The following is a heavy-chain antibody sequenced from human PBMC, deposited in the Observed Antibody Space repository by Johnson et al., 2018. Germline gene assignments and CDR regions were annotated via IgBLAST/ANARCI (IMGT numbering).Heavy chain of an antibody. CDR3: AKKFYYDTTTDFDI. Sequence: QVQLVQSGGGVVQXGRSXRLXCAASGFTFSSYGMHWVRQAPGKGLEWVAVISYDGSNKYYADSVKGRFTISRDNSKNTLYLQMNSLRAEDTAVYYCAKKFYYDTTTDFDIWGQGTMVTVSS. D-gene: IGHD3-22*01. J-gene: IGHJ3*02. CDR2: ISYDGSNK. CDR1: GFTFSSYG. V-gene: IGHV3-30*18.